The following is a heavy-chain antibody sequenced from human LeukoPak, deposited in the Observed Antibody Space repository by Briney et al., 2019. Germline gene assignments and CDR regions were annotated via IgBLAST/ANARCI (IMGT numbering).Heavy chain of an antibody. CDR2: IYYSGST. CDR1: GGSISSSSYY. V-gene: IGHV4-39*01. CDR3: ARHYYGFWSGYLDWFDP. J-gene: IGHJ5*02. D-gene: IGHD3-3*01. Sequence: PSETLSLTCTVSGGSISSSSYYWGWIRQPPGKGLEWIGSIYYSGSTYYNPSLKSRVTISVDTSKNQFSLKLSSVTAADTAVYYCARHYYGFWSGYLDWFDPWGQGTLVTVSS.